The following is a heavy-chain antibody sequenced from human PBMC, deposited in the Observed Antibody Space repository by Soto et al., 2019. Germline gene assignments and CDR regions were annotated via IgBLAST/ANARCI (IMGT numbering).Heavy chain of an antibody. D-gene: IGHD4-17*01. V-gene: IGHV4-30-2*01. CDR1: GGSISSGGYS. Sequence: PSETLSLTCAVSGGSISSGGYSYNWIRQPPGKGLEWIGYIYHSGSTYYNPSLKSRVTISVDRSKNQFSLKLSSVTAADTAVYYCARGMTTVTTFDYWGQGTLVTVS. CDR3: ARGMTTVTTFDY. J-gene: IGHJ4*02. CDR2: IYHSGST.